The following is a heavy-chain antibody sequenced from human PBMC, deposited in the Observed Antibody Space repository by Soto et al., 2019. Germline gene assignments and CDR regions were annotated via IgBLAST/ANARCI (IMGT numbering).Heavy chain of an antibody. CDR2: NYYIGIA. J-gene: IGHJ4*02. V-gene: IGHV4-34*11. D-gene: IGHD6-25*01. Sequence: ASETLSLTCVVSGDSVTRSYWSWIRQPPGRGLEWIGLNYYIGIADYNPSLKSRATISVDTSKNLLSLILTSVTAADTAVYFCARATSYTDSGFDSWGQGTPVTVSS. CDR1: GDSVTRSY. CDR3: ARATSYTDSGFDS.